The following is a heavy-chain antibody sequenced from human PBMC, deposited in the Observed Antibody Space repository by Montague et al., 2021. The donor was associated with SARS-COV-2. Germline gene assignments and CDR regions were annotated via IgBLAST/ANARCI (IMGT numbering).Heavy chain of an antibody. D-gene: IGHD4-11*01. Sequence: CAISGDSVSSHSAAWNWIRQSPSRGLEWLGRTYYKSKWYNDYAVSVQSRITINPDTSKNQFSLQLNSVTPEDAAVYYCARQFPVQGLRYSYYGMDVWGQGTTVTVSS. CDR2: TYYKSKWYN. V-gene: IGHV6-1*01. CDR1: GDSVSSHSAA. J-gene: IGHJ6*02. CDR3: ARQFPVQGLRYSYYGMDV.